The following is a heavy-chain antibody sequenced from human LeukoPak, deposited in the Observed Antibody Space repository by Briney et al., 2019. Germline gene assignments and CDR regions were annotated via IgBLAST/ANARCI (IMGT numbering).Heavy chain of an antibody. V-gene: IGHV3-23*01. CDR2: INDIGART. CDR3: ARGSSFNFD. D-gene: IGHD3-9*01. J-gene: IGHJ4*02. Sequence: GGSLRLSCAASGFTFSSYAMSWVRQAPGKGLEWVSTINDIGARTYYADSVKGRFTISRDDSNNTLYLQMNSLRPEDTAVYYCARGSSFNFDWGQGTLVTVSS. CDR1: GFTFSSYA.